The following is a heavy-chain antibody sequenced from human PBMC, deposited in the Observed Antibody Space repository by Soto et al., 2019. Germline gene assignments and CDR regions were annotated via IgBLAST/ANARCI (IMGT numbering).Heavy chain of an antibody. CDR3: ARGTYYDFWSGLSNPRFDY. Sequence: ASVKVSCKASGYTFTSSGISWVRQAPGQGLEWMGWISAYNGNTNYAQKLQGRVTMTTDTSTSTAYMELRSLRSDDTAVYYCARGTYYDFWSGLSNPRFDYWGQGTLVTVSS. CDR2: ISAYNGNT. CDR1: GYTFTSSG. J-gene: IGHJ4*02. V-gene: IGHV1-18*01. D-gene: IGHD3-3*01.